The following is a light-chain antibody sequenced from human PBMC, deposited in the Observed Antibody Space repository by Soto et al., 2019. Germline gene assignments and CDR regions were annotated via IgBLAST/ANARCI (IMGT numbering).Light chain of an antibody. J-gene: IGKJ2*01. Sequence: DVVMTQSPLSLPVTLGQPASISCRSSQSVVTGDGNTYLNWFQQRPGQSPRRLIYRVSNRDSGVPDGFSGSGSGADFTLKISRVEVEEVWFSYCMQGTRWPDTFGQGTKREIK. CDR1: QSVVTGDGNTY. V-gene: IGKV2-30*01. CDR3: MQGTRWPDT. CDR2: RVS.